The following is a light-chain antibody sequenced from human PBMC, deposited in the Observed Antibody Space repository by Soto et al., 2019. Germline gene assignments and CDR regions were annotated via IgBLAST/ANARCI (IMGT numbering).Light chain of an antibody. V-gene: IGLV2-23*01. CDR2: EGS. CDR1: SSDVGSYNL. Sequence: QSALTQPASVSGSPGQSITISCTGTSSDVGSYNLVSWYQQHPGKAPKLMIYEGSKRPSGVSNRFSGSKSGNTASLTISGLQAEVEADYYCCSYASSRSLVFGGGTKLTVL. CDR3: CSYASSRSLV. J-gene: IGLJ2*01.